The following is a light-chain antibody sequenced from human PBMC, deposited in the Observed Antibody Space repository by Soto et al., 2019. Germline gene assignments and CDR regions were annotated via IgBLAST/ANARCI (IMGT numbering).Light chain of an antibody. CDR3: TSYAGMNNFCV. CDR1: SGDVGGYNY. Sequence: QSALTQPPSASGSPGQSVTISCTGTSGDVGGYNYVSWYQQHPGKAPKLIIYDVSERPSGVPDRFSGSKSGNTAPLTVSGLQAGDEADYYCTSYAGMNNFCVFGTGTKVTVL. V-gene: IGLV2-8*01. J-gene: IGLJ1*01. CDR2: DVS.